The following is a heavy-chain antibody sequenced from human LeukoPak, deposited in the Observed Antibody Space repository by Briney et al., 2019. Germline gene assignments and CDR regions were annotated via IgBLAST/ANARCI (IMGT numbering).Heavy chain of an antibody. J-gene: IGHJ4*02. CDR2: INAVNGNT. CDR1: GYTFASYA. V-gene: IGHV1-3*01. CDR3: ARVGVRGAFF. Sequence: ASVKVSCKASGYTFASYAMHWVRQAPGQRLEWMGWINAVNGNTKYSQKFLDRVTITRDTSASTAYMELSSLRSEDTAVYYCARVGVRGAFFWGQGTLVTVSS. D-gene: IGHD3-10*01.